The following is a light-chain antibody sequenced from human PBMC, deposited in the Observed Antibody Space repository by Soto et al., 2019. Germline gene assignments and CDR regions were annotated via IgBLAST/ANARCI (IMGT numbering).Light chain of an antibody. J-gene: IGKJ5*01. V-gene: IGKV1-39*01. Sequence: DIQMTQSPSSLSASIGDRVTITCRASQSIYIYLNWYQQKPGXTPXXLIYAASSLQRGVPSTFSGVGSGTDFTLTISSLQPEDFATDDCQQSYSSITFGQGTRLEIK. CDR1: QSIYIY. CDR3: QQSYSSIT. CDR2: AAS.